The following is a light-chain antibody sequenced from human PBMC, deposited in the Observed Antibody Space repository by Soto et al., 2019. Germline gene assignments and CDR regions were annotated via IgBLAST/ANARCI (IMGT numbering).Light chain of an antibody. Sequence: EIVMTQSPATLSVSPGERATLSCRASQSVSSNLAWYQQKPGQAPRLLIYGASTRATGIPARFSSSGSGTEFTLTISSLQSEDFAVYYCQRYNNWPFPSWTFGQGTKVEIK. CDR3: QRYNNWPFPSWT. V-gene: IGKV3-15*01. J-gene: IGKJ1*01. CDR1: QSVSSN. CDR2: GAS.